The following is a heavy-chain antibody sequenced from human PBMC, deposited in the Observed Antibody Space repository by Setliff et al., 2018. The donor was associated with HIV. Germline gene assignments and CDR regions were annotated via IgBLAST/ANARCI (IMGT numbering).Heavy chain of an antibody. Sequence: GASVKVSCKASGGTVSSYAINWVRQAPGQGLEWMGGIIPIFGPANYAQKFQDRVTITTDESTSTAYMELNSLKSEDTAVYYCARGFEVESSGWFDPWGQGTLVTVSS. CDR1: GGTVSSYA. J-gene: IGHJ5*02. V-gene: IGHV1-69*05. CDR2: IIPIFGPA. D-gene: IGHD3-9*01. CDR3: ARGFEVESSGWFDP.